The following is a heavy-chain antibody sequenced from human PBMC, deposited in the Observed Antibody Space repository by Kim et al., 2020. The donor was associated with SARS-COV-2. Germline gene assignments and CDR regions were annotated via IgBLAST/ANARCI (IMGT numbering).Heavy chain of an antibody. J-gene: IGHJ4*02. D-gene: IGHD1-26*01. CDR3: AKNSGIYF. Sequence: GGSTFYAHPVRGRFTISRDNSKNTLSLQMNGLRADDTAVYYCAKNSGIYFWGQGVLVTVSS. V-gene: IGHV3-23*01. CDR2: GGST.